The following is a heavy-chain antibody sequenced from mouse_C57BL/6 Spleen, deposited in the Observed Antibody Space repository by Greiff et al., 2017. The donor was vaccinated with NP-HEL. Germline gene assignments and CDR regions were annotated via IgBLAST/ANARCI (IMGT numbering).Heavy chain of an antibody. D-gene: IGHD1-1*01. V-gene: IGHV10-3*01. CDR2: IRSKSSNYAT. Sequence: EVKVVESGGGLVQPKGSLKLSCAASGFTFNTYAMHWVRQAPGKGLEWVARIRSKSSNYATYYADSVKDRFTISRDDSQSMLYLQMNNLKTEDTAMYYCVRSLFITTEVGFAYWGQGTLVTVSA. CDR1: GFTFNTYA. J-gene: IGHJ3*01. CDR3: VRSLFITTEVGFAY.